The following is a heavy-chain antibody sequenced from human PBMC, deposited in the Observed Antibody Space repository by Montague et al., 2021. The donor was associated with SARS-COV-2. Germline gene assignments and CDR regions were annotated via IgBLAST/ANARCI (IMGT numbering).Heavy chain of an antibody. V-gene: IGHV4-34*01. CDR3: ARGYDYVWGSYRYLHWFDP. Sequence: SETLSLTCAVYGGSFSGYYRSRIRQPPGKGLEWNGEINHSGSTNYNPSLKSRVTISVDTSKNQFSLKLSSVTAADTAVYYCARGYDYVWGSYRYLHWFDPWGQGTLVTVSS. J-gene: IGHJ5*02. CDR1: GGSFSGYY. D-gene: IGHD3-16*02. CDR2: INHSGST.